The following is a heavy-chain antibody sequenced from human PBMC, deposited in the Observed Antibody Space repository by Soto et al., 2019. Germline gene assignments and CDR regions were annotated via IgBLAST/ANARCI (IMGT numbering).Heavy chain of an antibody. J-gene: IGHJ3*02. CDR2: ISGSGGST. D-gene: IGHD2-2*01. Sequence: GGSLRLSCAASGFTFSSYAMSWVRQAPGKGLEWVSAISGSGGSTYYADSVKGRFTISRDNSKNTLYLQMNSLRAEDTAVYYCGTFVVVPAASNDAFDIWGQGTMVTVSS. CDR3: GTFVVVPAASNDAFDI. CDR1: GFTFSSYA. V-gene: IGHV3-23*01.